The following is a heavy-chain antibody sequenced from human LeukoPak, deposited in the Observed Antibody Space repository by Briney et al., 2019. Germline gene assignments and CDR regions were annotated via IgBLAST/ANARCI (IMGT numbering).Heavy chain of an antibody. CDR2: IIPILGIA. Sequence: GASVKVSCKASGYTFTSYGISWVRQAPGQGLEWMGRIIPILGIANYAQKFRGRVTITADKSTSTAYMELSSLRSEDTAVYYCARERKTYYYDSSGYPLGFDPWGQGTLVTVSS. D-gene: IGHD3-22*01. V-gene: IGHV1-69*04. CDR1: GYTFTSYG. J-gene: IGHJ5*02. CDR3: ARERKTYYYDSSGYPLGFDP.